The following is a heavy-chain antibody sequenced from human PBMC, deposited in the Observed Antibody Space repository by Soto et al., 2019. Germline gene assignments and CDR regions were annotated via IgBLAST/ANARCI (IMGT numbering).Heavy chain of an antibody. Sequence: QVQLVQSGAEVKKPGASVKVSCKASGYTLTSYAMHWARQAPGQRIEWMGWINAGNGNTKYSQKFQGRVTITRDTSASTAYMELSSLRSEDTAVYYCARASVTIVVVAATDYYYYYMDVWGKGTTVTVSS. D-gene: IGHD2-15*01. CDR2: INAGNGNT. V-gene: IGHV1-3*01. J-gene: IGHJ6*03. CDR1: GYTLTSYA. CDR3: ARASVTIVVVAATDYYYYYMDV.